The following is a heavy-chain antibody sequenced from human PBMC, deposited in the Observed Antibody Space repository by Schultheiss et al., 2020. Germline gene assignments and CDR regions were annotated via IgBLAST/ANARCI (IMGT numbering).Heavy chain of an antibody. D-gene: IGHD3-10*01. CDR2: IWYDGGNK. J-gene: IGHJ4*02. CDR3: ARDPQRFERNLDY. CDR1: GFTFSSYG. Sequence: GGSLRLSCAASGFTFSSYGMHWVRQAPGKGLEWVAVIWYDGGNKYYADSVKGRFTISRDNSKNTLYLQMNSLRAEDTAVYYCARDPQRFERNLDYWGQGTLVTVFS. V-gene: IGHV3-33*01.